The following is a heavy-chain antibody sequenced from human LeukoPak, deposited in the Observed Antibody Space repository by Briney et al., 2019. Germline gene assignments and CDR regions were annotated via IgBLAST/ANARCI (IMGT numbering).Heavy chain of an antibody. D-gene: IGHD6-13*01. CDR1: GYTFTGYY. V-gene: IGHV1-2*04. Sequence: ASVKVSCKASGYTFTGYYMHWVRQAPGQGLEWXGWINPNSGGTNYAQKFQGWVTMTRDTSISTAYMELRRLRSDDTAVYYCARAPYYSSSWYDYWGQGTLVTVSS. J-gene: IGHJ4*02. CDR3: ARAPYYSSSWYDY. CDR2: INPNSGGT.